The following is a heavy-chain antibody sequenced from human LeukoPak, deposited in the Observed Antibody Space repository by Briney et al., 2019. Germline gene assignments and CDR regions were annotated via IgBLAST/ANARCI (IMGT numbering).Heavy chain of an antibody. D-gene: IGHD1-26*01. CDR1: GGSISSYY. Sequence: SETLSLTCTVSGGSISSYYWSWIRQPPGKGLEWIGYIYYSGSTNCNPSLKSRVTISVDTSKNQFSLKLSSVTAADTAVYYCARDVSGSYLEGYYYYMDVWGKGTTVTVSS. CDR2: IYYSGST. CDR3: ARDVSGSYLEGYYYYMDV. V-gene: IGHV4-59*01. J-gene: IGHJ6*03.